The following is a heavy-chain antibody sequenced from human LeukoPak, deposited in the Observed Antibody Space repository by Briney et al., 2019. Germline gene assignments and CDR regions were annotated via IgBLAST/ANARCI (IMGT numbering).Heavy chain of an antibody. CDR1: GYTFTSYG. Sequence: ASVKVSCKASGYTFTSYGISWVRQAPGQGLEWMGWISAYNGNTNYAQKLQGRVTMTTDTSTSTAYMELSSLRSEDTAVYYCAREVLWFGELLLRTHWFDPWGQGTLVTVSS. CDR2: ISAYNGNT. CDR3: AREVLWFGELLLRTHWFDP. D-gene: IGHD3-10*01. V-gene: IGHV1-18*01. J-gene: IGHJ5*02.